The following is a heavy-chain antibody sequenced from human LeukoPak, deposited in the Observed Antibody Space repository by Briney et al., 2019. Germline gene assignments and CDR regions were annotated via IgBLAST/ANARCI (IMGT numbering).Heavy chain of an antibody. CDR2: IRYDGSNK. D-gene: IGHD1-26*01. V-gene: IGHV3-30*02. J-gene: IGHJ3*02. CDR1: GFTYSSYG. Sequence: GGSLRLSCVASGFTYSSYGMHWVRQAPGKGLEWVAFIRYDGSNKYYADSVKGRFTISRDNSKNTLYLQVNSLRAEDTAVYYCAKISASGGSYRAAFDIWGQGTMVTVSS. CDR3: AKISASGGSYRAAFDI.